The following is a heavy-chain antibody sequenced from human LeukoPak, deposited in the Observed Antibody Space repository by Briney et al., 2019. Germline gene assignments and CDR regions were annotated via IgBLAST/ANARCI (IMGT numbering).Heavy chain of an antibody. D-gene: IGHD1-26*01. V-gene: IGHV3-21*01. CDR1: GFTFSSYW. Sequence: GGSLRLSCAASGFTFSSYWMSWVRQAPGKGLEWVSSISSSSSYIYYADSVKGRFTISRDNAKNSLYLQMNSLRAEDTAVYYCASDGCGSYPLCDNGMDVWGQGTTVTVSS. J-gene: IGHJ6*02. CDR2: ISSSSSYI. CDR3: ASDGCGSYPLCDNGMDV.